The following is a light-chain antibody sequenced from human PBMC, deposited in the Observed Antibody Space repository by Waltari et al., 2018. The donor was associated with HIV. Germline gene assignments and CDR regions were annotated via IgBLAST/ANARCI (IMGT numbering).Light chain of an antibody. J-gene: IGKJ1*01. CDR1: QSVSTY. CDR2: DSS. V-gene: IGKV3-15*01. CDR3: QQYSDWPRA. Sequence: EIVVTQFPAALSVSPGERASLSCIVSQSVSTYLAWYHQVPGQAPRLLISDSSNRATGVPVRFSGSGSGTHFILTISSLQSEDSGVYYCQQYSDWPRAFGLGTKVEV.